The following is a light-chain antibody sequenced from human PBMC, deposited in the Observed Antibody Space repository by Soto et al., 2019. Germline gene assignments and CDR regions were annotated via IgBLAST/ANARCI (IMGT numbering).Light chain of an antibody. CDR2: KAS. CDR1: QTISSW. Sequence: DIPLYQAVSTLSPSLHDSRTNTYRASQTISSWLAWYQQKPGKAPKLLIYKASTLKSGVPSRFSGSGSGTEFTLTISSLQPDDFATYYCQQANFNSAAFAQGTIVDIK. V-gene: IGKV1-5*03. J-gene: IGKJ1*01. CDR3: QQANFNSAA.